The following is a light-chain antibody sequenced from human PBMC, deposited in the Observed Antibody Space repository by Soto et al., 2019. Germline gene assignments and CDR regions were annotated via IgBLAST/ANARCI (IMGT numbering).Light chain of an antibody. CDR2: KAS. Sequence: DVQMTQSPSTLSASVGDRVTITCRASQSINSWLAWYQHKPGKTPKLLIYKASSLESGGPSRCSGSGSGTDFTLTISALQPEDFANYYCLQYASHSWTFGQETKVEMK. CDR3: LQYASHSWT. J-gene: IGKJ1*01. V-gene: IGKV1-5*03. CDR1: QSINSW.